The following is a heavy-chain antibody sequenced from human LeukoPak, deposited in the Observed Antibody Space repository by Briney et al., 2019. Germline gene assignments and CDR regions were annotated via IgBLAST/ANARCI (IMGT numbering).Heavy chain of an antibody. CDR1: GGSISSYY. Sequence: SETLSLTCTVSGGSISSYYWSWIRQPAGKGLEWIGRIYTSGSTNYNPSLKSRVTMSVDTSKNQFSLKLSSVTAADTAVYYCARGRYYYDSSGYWDWGQGTLVTVSS. V-gene: IGHV4-4*07. CDR2: IYTSGST. J-gene: IGHJ4*02. CDR3: ARGRYYYDSSGYWD. D-gene: IGHD3-22*01.